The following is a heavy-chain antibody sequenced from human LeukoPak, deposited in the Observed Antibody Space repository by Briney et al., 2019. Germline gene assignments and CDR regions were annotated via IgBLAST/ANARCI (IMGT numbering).Heavy chain of an antibody. Sequence: ASVKVSCKASGYTFANYDINWVRQATGQGLEWMGYMNPNSGNTGYAQRFQGRITMTRSTSISTAYMELSRLRSDDTAVYYCASSSRQLTGDGFDYWGQGTLVTVSS. V-gene: IGHV1-8*01. CDR3: ASSSRQLTGDGFDY. D-gene: IGHD7-27*01. CDR2: MNPNSGNT. J-gene: IGHJ4*02. CDR1: GYTFANYD.